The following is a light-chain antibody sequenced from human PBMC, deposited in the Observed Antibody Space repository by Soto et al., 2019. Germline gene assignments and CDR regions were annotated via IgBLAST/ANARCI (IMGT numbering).Light chain of an antibody. CDR1: QSVSSY. V-gene: IGKV3-11*01. J-gene: IGKJ3*01. CDR2: DTS. Sequence: EIVLTQSPATLSLSPGARATLSCRASQSVSSYLAWYQQKPGQAPRLLIYDTSKRATGIPARFSGSGSGTEFTLTISSLEPEDFAVYDCQQRTNWPRSFTFGPGTKVDIK. CDR3: QQRTNWPRSFT.